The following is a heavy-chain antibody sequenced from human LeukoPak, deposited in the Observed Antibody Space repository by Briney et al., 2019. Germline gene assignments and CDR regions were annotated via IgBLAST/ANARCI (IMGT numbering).Heavy chain of an antibody. J-gene: IGHJ3*02. CDR3: ARRGYAFDI. CDR2: IYYSGST. V-gene: IGHV4-39*07. CDR1: GGSISGSSYY. Sequence: PSETLSLTCTVSGGSISGSSYYWGWIRQPPGKGLEWIGSIYYSGSTYYSPSLKSRVTISLDTSKNQFSLKLSSVTAADTAVYYCARRGYAFDIWGQGTMVTVSS.